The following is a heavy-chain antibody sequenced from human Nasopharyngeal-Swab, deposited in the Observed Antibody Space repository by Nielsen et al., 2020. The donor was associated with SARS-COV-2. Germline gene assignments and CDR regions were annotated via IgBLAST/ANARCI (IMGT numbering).Heavy chain of an antibody. V-gene: IGHV3-48*02. CDR3: ARDRWGGVTGGDY. J-gene: IGHJ4*02. D-gene: IGHD3-16*01. CDR1: GFTFSSYT. Sequence: GGSLRLSCAASGFTFSSYTMFWVRQVPGRGLEWVANIGSSGSNIYYADSVKGRFTISRDNAKNSLYLQMNSLRDEDTAVYYCARDRWGGVTGGDYWGQGILVTVSS. CDR2: IGSSGSNI.